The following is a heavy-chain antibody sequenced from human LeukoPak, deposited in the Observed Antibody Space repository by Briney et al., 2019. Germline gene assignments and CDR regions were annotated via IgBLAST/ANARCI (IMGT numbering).Heavy chain of an antibody. CDR2: ISSSGSTI. D-gene: IGHD3-10*01. CDR3: ARLGSDYYYMDV. Sequence: PGGSLRHSCSASGFTFSSYEMNWVRQAPGKGLEWVSYISSSGSTIYCADSVKGRFTISRDNAKNSLYLQMNSLRAEATAVYYCARLGSDYYYMDVWGKGTTVTISS. CDR1: GFTFSSYE. J-gene: IGHJ6*03. V-gene: IGHV3-48*03.